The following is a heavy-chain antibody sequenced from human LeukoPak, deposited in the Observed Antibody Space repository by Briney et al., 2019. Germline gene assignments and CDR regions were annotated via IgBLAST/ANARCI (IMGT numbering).Heavy chain of an antibody. CDR1: GYNFTNYY. J-gene: IGHJ5*02. Sequence: ASVKLSCKASGYNFTNYYMHWVRQPPGQGLEWKGLININSGGTSYAQKFQGRVTMTRDTSISTVYMELSRMKSDDTAMYYCARDSSGWYRWFDPWGQGTLVAVSS. D-gene: IGHD6-19*01. CDR3: ARDSSGWYRWFDP. CDR2: ININSGGT. V-gene: IGHV1-2*02.